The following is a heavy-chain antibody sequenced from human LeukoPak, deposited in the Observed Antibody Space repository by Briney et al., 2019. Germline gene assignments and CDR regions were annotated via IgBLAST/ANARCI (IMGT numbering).Heavy chain of an antibody. CDR3: AKVSGSGSSTSFDY. D-gene: IGHD3-10*01. CDR2: ISWNSGSI. Sequence: GGSLRLSCAASGFTFDDYAMSWVRQVPGKGLEWVSGISWNSGSIGYADSVKGRFTISRDNAKNSLYLQMNSLRAEDTALYYCAKVSGSGSSTSFDYWGQGTLVTVSS. V-gene: IGHV3-9*01. J-gene: IGHJ4*02. CDR1: GFTFDDYA.